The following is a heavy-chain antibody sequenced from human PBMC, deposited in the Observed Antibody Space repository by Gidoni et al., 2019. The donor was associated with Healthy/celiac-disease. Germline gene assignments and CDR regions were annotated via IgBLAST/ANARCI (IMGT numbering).Heavy chain of an antibody. CDR2: ISSSSSYT. Sequence: QVQLVESGGGLVQPGGSLRLSSAASGFTFRDYYMSWIRQAPGKGLEWVSYISSSSSYTNYADSVKGRFTISRDNAKNALYLQMNSLRAEDTAVYYCARDLSVDFWSGFFDYWGQGTLVTVSS. CDR1: GFTFRDYY. V-gene: IGHV3-11*05. CDR3: ARDLSVDFWSGFFDY. J-gene: IGHJ4*02. D-gene: IGHD3-3*01.